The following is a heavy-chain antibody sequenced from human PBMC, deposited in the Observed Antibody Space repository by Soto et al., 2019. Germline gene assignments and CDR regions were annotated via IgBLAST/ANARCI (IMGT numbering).Heavy chain of an antibody. CDR3: AKETNMYSGSSEDAFDI. D-gene: IGHD1-26*01. CDR2: ISGSGGST. Sequence: LRLSCAASGFTFSSYAMSWVRQAPGKGLEWVSAISGSGGSTYYADSVKGRFTISRDNSKNTLYLQMNSLRAEDTAVYYCAKETNMYSGSSEDAFDIWGQGTMVTVSS. V-gene: IGHV3-23*01. J-gene: IGHJ3*02. CDR1: GFTFSSYA.